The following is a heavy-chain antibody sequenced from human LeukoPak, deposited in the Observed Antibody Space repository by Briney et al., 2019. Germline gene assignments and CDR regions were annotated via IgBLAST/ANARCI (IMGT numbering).Heavy chain of an antibody. CDR3: ARDVDSSGYQPYNWFDP. V-gene: IGHV1-3*01. CDR2: INAGNGNT. CDR1: GYTFTSYA. D-gene: IGHD3-22*01. Sequence: ASVKVSCKASGYTFTSYAMHWVRQAPGQRLEWMGWINAGNGNTKYSQKFQGRVTITRNTSASTAYMELSSLRSEDTAVYYCARDVDSSGYQPYNWFDPWGLGTLVTVSS. J-gene: IGHJ5*02.